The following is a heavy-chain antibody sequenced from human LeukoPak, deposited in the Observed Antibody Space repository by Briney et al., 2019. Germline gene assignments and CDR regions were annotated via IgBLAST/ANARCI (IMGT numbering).Heavy chain of an antibody. V-gene: IGHV3-23*01. CDR3: ARGRSGSYLDYFDY. D-gene: IGHD1-26*01. CDR2: FSASKNNR. CDR1: GFTFSSTS. J-gene: IGHJ4*02. Sequence: GGSLRLSCAASGFTFSSTSMSWVRQAPGKGLEWVSSFSASKNNRHYVDSVKGRFIISRDNSKNTLFLQMNNLGAEDTAVYYCARGRSGSYLDYFDYWGQGTLVTVSS.